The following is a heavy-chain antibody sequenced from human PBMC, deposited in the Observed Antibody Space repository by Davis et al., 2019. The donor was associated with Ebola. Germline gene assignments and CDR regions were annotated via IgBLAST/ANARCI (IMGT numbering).Heavy chain of an antibody. CDR2: ISSSGSTI. CDR3: ARDLAGSGWSAEPYYFDY. J-gene: IGHJ4*02. D-gene: IGHD6-19*01. V-gene: IGHV3-11*01. Sequence: GESLKISCAASGFTFSDYYMSWIRQAPGKGLEWISFISSSGSTIYYADSVKGRFTISRDNAKNSLYLQMNSLRAEDTAVYYCARDLAGSGWSAEPYYFDYWGQGTLVTVSS. CDR1: GFTFSDYY.